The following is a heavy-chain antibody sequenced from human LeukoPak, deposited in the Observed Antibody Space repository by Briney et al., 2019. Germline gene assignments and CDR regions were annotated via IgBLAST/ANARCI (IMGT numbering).Heavy chain of an antibody. V-gene: IGHV4-59*01. D-gene: IGHD1-1*01. CDR2: IYYSGSA. CDR1: GGSISAYY. CDR3: ARVASWPTGTDY. J-gene: IGHJ4*02. Sequence: SETLSLTCTVSGGSISAYYWNWIRQPPGKGLEWIGYIYYSGSANYNPSLRSRVTMSVDTSKNQSSLNLSSVTAADTAVYYCARVASWPTGTDYWGQGTLVTVSS.